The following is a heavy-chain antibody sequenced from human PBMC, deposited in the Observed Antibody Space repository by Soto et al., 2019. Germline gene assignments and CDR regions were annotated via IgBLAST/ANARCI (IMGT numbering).Heavy chain of an antibody. CDR2: INHKGQT. V-gene: IGHV4-34*01. CDR3: ATNAAFRFEY. Sequence: QVQLQQWGAGLLKPSETLSLTCAVFGGSLSDYNWNWIRQSPGKGPEWIGEINHKGQTNHSPSLKSRVTMSVDTSNSQFSLKLSSVPAAAPALYYCATNAAFRFEYWGQGALVTVSS. D-gene: IGHD2-15*01. CDR1: GGSLSDYN. J-gene: IGHJ4*02.